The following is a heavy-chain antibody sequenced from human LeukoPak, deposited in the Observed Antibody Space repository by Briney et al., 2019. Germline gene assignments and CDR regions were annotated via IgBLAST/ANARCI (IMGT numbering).Heavy chain of an antibody. CDR2: INHSGST. J-gene: IGHJ4*02. Sequence: SSETLSLTCAVYGGSFSGDYWSWIRQPPGKGLEWIGEINHSGSTNYNPSLKSRVTISVDTSKNQFSLKLSSVTAADTALYYCARLALSSLPGEWGQGTLVTVSS. V-gene: IGHV4-34*01. CDR3: ARLALSSLPGE. D-gene: IGHD2-2*01. CDR1: GGSFSGDY.